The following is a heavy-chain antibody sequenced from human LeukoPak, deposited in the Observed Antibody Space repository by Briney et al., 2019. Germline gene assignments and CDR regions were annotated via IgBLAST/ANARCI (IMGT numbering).Heavy chain of an antibody. CDR3: ATGPLDY. Sequence: GGSLRLSCAASGFTFTIAWMSWVRQAPGKGLEWVGRIYSKTDGGTADYATAVKGRFTISRDGSKKTLYLQMNSLKIEDTAVYYCATGPLDYWGQGTLVTVSS. J-gene: IGHJ4*02. CDR1: GFTFTIAW. CDR2: IYSKTDGGTA. V-gene: IGHV3-15*05.